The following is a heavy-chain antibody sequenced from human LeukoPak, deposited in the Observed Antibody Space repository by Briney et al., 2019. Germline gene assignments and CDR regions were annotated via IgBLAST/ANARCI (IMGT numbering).Heavy chain of an antibody. V-gene: IGHV3-53*01. Sequence: GGSLRLSCAASGFTVSSNYVSWVRQAPGKGLEWVSGIHGGGSTHYADSVKGRFTLSRDISMNTLYLQMNSLRADDTAVYYCARGGQLTRVEYYFDYWGQGTLVTVSS. CDR3: ARGGQLTRVEYYFDY. J-gene: IGHJ4*02. CDR2: IHGGGST. D-gene: IGHD4-11*01. CDR1: GFTVSSNY.